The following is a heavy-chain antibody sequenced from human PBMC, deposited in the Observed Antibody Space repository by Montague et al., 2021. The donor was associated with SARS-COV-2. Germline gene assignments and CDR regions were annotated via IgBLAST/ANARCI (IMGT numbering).Heavy chain of an antibody. J-gene: IGHJ4*02. D-gene: IGHD1-14*01. CDR3: ARGIPPVY. CDR2: ISYDGSNK. Sequence: SLRLSCAASGFTFSSYAMHWVRQAPGKELEWVAVISYDGSNKYYVDSVKGRFTISRDNSKNTLYLQMNSLRAEDTAVYYCARGIPPVYWGQGTLVTVSS. CDR1: GFTFSSYA. V-gene: IGHV3-30*04.